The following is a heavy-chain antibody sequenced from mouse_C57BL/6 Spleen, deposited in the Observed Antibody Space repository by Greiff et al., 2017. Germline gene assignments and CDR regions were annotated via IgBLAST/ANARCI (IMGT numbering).Heavy chain of an antibody. D-gene: IGHD4-1*02. V-gene: IGHV1-50*01. Sequence: QVQLKQPGAELVKPGASVKLSCKASGYTFTSYWMQWVKQRPGQGLEWIGEIDPSDSYTNYNQKFKGKATLTVDTSSSTAYMQLSSLTSEDSAVYYCARSSTADFDDWGQGTTLTVSS. CDR1: GYTFTSYW. J-gene: IGHJ2*01. CDR3: ARSSTADFDD. CDR2: IDPSDSYT.